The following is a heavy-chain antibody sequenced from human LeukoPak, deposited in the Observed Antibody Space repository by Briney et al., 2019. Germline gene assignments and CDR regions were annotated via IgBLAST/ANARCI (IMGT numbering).Heavy chain of an antibody. CDR1: GYTFTSYA. Sequence: ASVKVSCKASGYTFTSYAMHWVRQAPGQRLEWMGWINAGNGNTKYSQEFQGRVTITRDTSASTAYMELSSLRSEDMAVYYCARVEWYSSGWYALKYWGQGTLVTVSS. D-gene: IGHD6-19*01. V-gene: IGHV1-3*03. CDR2: INAGNGNT. J-gene: IGHJ4*02. CDR3: ARVEWYSSGWYALKY.